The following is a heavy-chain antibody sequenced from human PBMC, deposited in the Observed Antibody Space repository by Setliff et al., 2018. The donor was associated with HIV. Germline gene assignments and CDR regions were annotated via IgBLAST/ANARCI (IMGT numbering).Heavy chain of an antibody. CDR3: AKMHTAMDPDTFDI. CDR1: GFTFISYG. J-gene: IGHJ3*02. D-gene: IGHD5-18*01. Sequence: GGSLRLSCAVSGFTFISYGMYWVRQAPGKGLEWVAFIRYDGSYRYYVDSVKGRFTISRDNSKNTMFLQMNSLRVEDTSIYYCAKMHTAMDPDTFDIWGQGTMVTVSS. CDR2: IRYDGSYR. V-gene: IGHV3-30*02.